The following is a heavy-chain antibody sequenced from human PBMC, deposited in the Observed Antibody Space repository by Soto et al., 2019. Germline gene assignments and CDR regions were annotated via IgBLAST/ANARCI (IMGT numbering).Heavy chain of an antibody. D-gene: IGHD3-22*01. CDR2: ISSSSSYI. Sequence: GGSLRLSCAASGFTFSSYSMNWVRQAPGKGLEWVSSISSSSSYIYYADSVKGRFTISRGNAKNSLYLQMNSLRAEDTAVYYCARVLRPDYYDSSGYANWFDPWGQGTLVTVSS. CDR1: GFTFSSYS. CDR3: ARVLRPDYYDSSGYANWFDP. V-gene: IGHV3-21*01. J-gene: IGHJ5*02.